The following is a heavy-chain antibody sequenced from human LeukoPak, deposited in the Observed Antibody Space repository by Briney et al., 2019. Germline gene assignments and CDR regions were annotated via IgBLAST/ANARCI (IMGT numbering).Heavy chain of an antibody. Sequence: ASVKVSCKASGYTFTSYYMHWVRQAPGQGLEWMGIINPSGVTTIYAQKFQGRVTVTRDTSTSTVYMELSSLRSEDTAVYHCARDLGGRSGSLDYWGQGTLVTVSS. J-gene: IGHJ4*02. D-gene: IGHD3-22*01. CDR2: INPSGVTT. CDR1: GYTFTSYY. V-gene: IGHV1-46*01. CDR3: ARDLGGRSGSLDY.